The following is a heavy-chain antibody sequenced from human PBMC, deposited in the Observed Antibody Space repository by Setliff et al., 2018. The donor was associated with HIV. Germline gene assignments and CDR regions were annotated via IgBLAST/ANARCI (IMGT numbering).Heavy chain of an antibody. V-gene: IGHV4-61*09. CDR2: IYTSGST. Sequence: SETLSLTCTVSGGSISSGSYYWSWIRQPAGKGLEWIGHIYTSGSTNYNPSLKSRVTISVDTSKNQFSLKLSSVTAADTAVYYCARGVAAAGLWGQGTLVTVSS. CDR3: ARGVAAAGL. CDR1: GGSISSGSYY. J-gene: IGHJ4*02. D-gene: IGHD6-13*01.